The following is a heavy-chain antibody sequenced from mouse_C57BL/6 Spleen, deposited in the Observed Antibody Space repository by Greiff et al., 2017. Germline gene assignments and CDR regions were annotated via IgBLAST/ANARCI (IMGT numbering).Heavy chain of an antibody. J-gene: IGHJ1*03. CDR1: GYSITRGYY. V-gene: IGHV3-6*01. D-gene: IGHD1-1*01. CDR2: ISYDGRN. CDR3: ATTGCATDWDFDV. Sequence: VQLKESGPGLVKPSQSLSLTCSVTGYSITRGYYWNWNRQFPGNKLEWMGYISYDGRNNYNPSLKNRITLTRDTSKNQVFLKLNAVTTEDTATYCCATTGCATDWDFDVWGTGTTVTVSS.